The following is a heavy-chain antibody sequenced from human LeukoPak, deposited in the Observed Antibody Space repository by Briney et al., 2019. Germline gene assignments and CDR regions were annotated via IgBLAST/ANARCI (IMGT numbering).Heavy chain of an antibody. CDR2: IYPGDSDT. D-gene: IGHD1-26*01. CDR3: AIRYSGSYNDY. J-gene: IGHJ4*02. Sequence: GEPLKISGKGSGYSFTTYWIGCVRPMPGEGLEWMGIIYPGDSDTSYSPSFQGKVTISAYKSISTAYLQWSSLKASDTAMYYCAIRYSGSYNDYWGQGTLVIVSA. V-gene: IGHV5-51*01. CDR1: GYSFTTYW.